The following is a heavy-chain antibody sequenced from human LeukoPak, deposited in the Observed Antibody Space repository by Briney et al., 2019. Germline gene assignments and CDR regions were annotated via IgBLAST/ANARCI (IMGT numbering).Heavy chain of an antibody. CDR2: IIPIFGTA. J-gene: IGHJ4*02. D-gene: IGHD6-19*01. CDR3: ARDIAVAGTDYFDY. CDR1: GGTFSSYA. V-gene: IGHV1-69*13. Sequence: GASVKVSCKASGGTFSSYAISWVRQAPGQGLEWMGGIIPIFGTANYAQKFQGRVTITADESTSTAYMELSSLRSEDTAVYYCARDIAVAGTDYFDYWGQGTLVTVS.